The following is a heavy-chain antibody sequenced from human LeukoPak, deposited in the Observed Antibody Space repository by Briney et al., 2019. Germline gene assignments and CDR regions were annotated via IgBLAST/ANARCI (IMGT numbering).Heavy chain of an antibody. CDR2: ISGSGGST. D-gene: IGHD5-12*01. V-gene: IGHV3-23*01. CDR3: AREVSDVSGYVLSGRYYYYYMDV. Sequence: GGSLRLSCAASGFTFSSYGMSWVRQAPGKGLEWVSAISGSGGSTYYADSVKGRFTISRDNAKNSLYLQMNSLRAEDTAVYYCAREVSDVSGYVLSGRYYYYYMDVWGKGTTVTISS. J-gene: IGHJ6*03. CDR1: GFTFSSYG.